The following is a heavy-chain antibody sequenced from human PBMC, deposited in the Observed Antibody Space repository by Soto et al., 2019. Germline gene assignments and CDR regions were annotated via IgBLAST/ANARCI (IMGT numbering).Heavy chain of an antibody. Sequence: GASVKVSCKASGGTFSSYAISWVRQAPGQGLEWMGGIIPIFGTANYAQKFQGRVTITADESTSTAYMELSSLRSEDTAVYYCARDLSEMIVATPKPYGMDVWGQGTTVTVSS. J-gene: IGHJ6*02. CDR2: IIPIFGTA. D-gene: IGHD5-12*01. CDR3: ARDLSEMIVATPKPYGMDV. V-gene: IGHV1-69*13. CDR1: GGTFSSYA.